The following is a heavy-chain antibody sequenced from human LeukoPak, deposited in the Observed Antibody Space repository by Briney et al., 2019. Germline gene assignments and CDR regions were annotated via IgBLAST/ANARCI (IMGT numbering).Heavy chain of an antibody. V-gene: IGHV3-30-3*01. CDR3: VAARYFDY. J-gene: IGHJ4*02. CDR1: GFTFSSYA. Sequence: GRSLRLSCAASGFTFSSYAMHWVRQAPGKGLEWVAVISYDGSNKYYADSVKGRFTISRDNSKNTLYLQRNSLRAEDTAVYYCVAARYFDYWGQGTLVTVSS. D-gene: IGHD6-6*01. CDR2: ISYDGSNK.